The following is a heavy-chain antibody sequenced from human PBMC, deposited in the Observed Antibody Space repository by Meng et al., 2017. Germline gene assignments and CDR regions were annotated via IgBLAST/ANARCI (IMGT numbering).Heavy chain of an antibody. D-gene: IGHD3-16*01. CDR2: IYSGGST. CDR3: ARDLGY. Sequence: LVETGGGLLQPGGSLRLLLVASGVTVSSNYMSWVRQAPGKGLEWVSVIYSGGSTYYADSVKGRFTISRDNSKNTLYLQMNSLRAEDTAVYYCARDLGYWGQGTLVTVSS. J-gene: IGHJ4*02. CDR1: GVTVSSNY. V-gene: IGHV3-53*02.